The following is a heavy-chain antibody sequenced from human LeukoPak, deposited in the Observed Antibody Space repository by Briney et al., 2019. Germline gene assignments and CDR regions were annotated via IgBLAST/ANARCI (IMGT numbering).Heavy chain of an antibody. CDR2: ISTSGIT. Sequence: SETLSLTCTVSGDSITSYYWSWIRQPAGKGLEWIGRISTSGITNYNPSLKSRVIMSVDTSKNQFSLKLTSVTAADTAVYYCARVNRIIWSRRLYWYFDLWGRGTLVTVSS. CDR1: GDSITSYY. V-gene: IGHV4-4*07. D-gene: IGHD6-13*01. J-gene: IGHJ2*01. CDR3: ARVNRIIWSRRLYWYFDL.